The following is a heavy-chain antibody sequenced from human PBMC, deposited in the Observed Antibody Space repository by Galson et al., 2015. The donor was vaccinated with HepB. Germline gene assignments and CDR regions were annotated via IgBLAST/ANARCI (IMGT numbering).Heavy chain of an antibody. CDR1: GVTFSSYA. D-gene: IGHD6-13*01. CDR3: ARPGEQQLVPTEWYYYGMDV. Sequence: SVKVSCKASGVTFSSYAISRVRQAPGQGLEWMGGIIPIFGTANYAQKFQGRVTITADESTSTAYMELSSLRSEDTAVYYCARPGEQQLVPTEWYYYGMDVWGQGTTVTVSS. CDR2: IIPIFGTA. V-gene: IGHV1-69*13. J-gene: IGHJ6*02.